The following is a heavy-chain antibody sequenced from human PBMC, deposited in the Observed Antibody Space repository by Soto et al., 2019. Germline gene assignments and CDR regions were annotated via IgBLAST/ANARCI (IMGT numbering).Heavy chain of an antibody. CDR2: ISSSGSTI. CDR3: ASTMVRDREAFDI. D-gene: IGHD3-10*01. J-gene: IGHJ3*02. V-gene: IGHV3-48*03. CDR1: GFTFSSYE. Sequence: PWVSLRLSCAASGFTFSSYEMNCVRQAPGKGLEWVSYISSSGSTIYYADSVKCLFTISRDNAKNSLYLQMNSLRAEDTAVYYCASTMVRDREAFDIWGQGTMVTVSS.